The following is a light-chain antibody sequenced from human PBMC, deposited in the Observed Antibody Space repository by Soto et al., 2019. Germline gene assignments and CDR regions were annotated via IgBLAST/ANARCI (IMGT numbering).Light chain of an antibody. V-gene: IGLV2-14*01. CDR3: SSYTSSTTWV. CDR2: EVT. CDR1: SSDVGGYNH. Sequence: QSVLTQPASVSGSPGQSITISCTGTSSDVGGYNHVSWFQQHPGKAPKLMIYEVTNRPSGVSNRFSGSKSGNTAPLSISGLQAEDEADYFCSSYTSSTTWVFGGGTKVTVL. J-gene: IGLJ3*02.